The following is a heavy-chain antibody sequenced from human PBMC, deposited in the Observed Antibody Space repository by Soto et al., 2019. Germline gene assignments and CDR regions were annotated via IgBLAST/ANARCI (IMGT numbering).Heavy chain of an antibody. CDR1: GFTFSSYG. J-gene: IGHJ4*02. D-gene: IGHD6-13*01. V-gene: IGHV3-33*01. Sequence: QVQLVESGGGVVQPGRSLRLSCAASGFTFSSYGMHWVRQAPGKGLEWVAVIWYDGSNKYYADSVKGRFTISRDNSKNTLYLQMNSLRAEDTAVYYCARESIAAADRKFDYWGQGTLVTVSS. CDR3: ARESIAAADRKFDY. CDR2: IWYDGSNK.